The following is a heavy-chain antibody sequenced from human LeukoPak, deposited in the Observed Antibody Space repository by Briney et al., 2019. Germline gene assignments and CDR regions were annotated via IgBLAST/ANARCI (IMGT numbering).Heavy chain of an antibody. CDR1: EYTFTSYG. CDR2: ISAYNGNT. V-gene: IGHV1-18*01. CDR3: ARSNYGVHSKSVPYYYYMDV. J-gene: IGHJ6*03. Sequence: ASVKVSCKASEYTFTSYGISWVRQAPGQGLEWMGWISAYNGNTNYAQKLQGRVTMTTDTSTSTAYMELRSLRSDDTAVYYCARSNYGVHSKSVPYYYYMDVWGKGTTVTISS. D-gene: IGHD4-17*01.